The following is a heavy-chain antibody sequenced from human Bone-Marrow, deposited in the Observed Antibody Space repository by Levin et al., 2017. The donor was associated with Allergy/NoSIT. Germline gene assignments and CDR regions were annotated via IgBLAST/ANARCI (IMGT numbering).Heavy chain of an antibody. CDR2: INGFGGTT. CDR1: GFSFSNYA. V-gene: IGHV3-23*01. CDR3: ATGHDFSFPYLSNGLDV. J-gene: IGHJ6*02. D-gene: IGHD3-3*01. Sequence: GGSLRLSCAAPGFSFSNYAMTWVRQAPGRGLEWVSLINGFGGTTYYSDSVRGRFTISRDNSKNILYLQMNSLRADDSAVYYWATGHDFSFPYLSNGLDVWGQGTTVTVSS.